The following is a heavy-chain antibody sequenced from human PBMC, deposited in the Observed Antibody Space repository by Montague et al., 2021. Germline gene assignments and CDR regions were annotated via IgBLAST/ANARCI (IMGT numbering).Heavy chain of an antibody. Sequence: SETLSLTCTVSGGSISSSPFYWGWIRQSPGKGLEWIGSNYYRGNTYYNPSLKSRVSLSIDTSKNQFSLKMNSVTAADTAVYYCARAGPRADSRDYLDYWGQGTLVTVSS. CDR3: ARAGPRADSRDYLDY. CDR1: GGSISSSPFY. V-gene: IGHV4-39*01. D-gene: IGHD6-13*01. CDR2: NYYRGNT. J-gene: IGHJ4*02.